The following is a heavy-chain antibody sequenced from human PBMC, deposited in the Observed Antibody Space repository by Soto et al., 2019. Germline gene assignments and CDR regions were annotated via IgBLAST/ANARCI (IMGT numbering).Heavy chain of an antibody. J-gene: IGHJ6*02. D-gene: IGHD1-7*01. CDR2: INAGNGNT. Sequence: RASVKVSCKASGYTFTSYAMHWVRQAPGQRLEWMGWINAGNGNTKYSQKFQGRVTITRDTSASTAYMELSSLRSEDTAVYYCARENWNYVNYYGMDVWGQGTTVTVSS. CDR1: GYTFTSYA. V-gene: IGHV1-3*01. CDR3: ARENWNYVNYYGMDV.